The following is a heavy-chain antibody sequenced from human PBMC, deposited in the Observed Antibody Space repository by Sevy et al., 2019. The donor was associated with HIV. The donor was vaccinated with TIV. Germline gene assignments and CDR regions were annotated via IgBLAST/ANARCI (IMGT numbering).Heavy chain of an antibody. CDR1: GFTFSSYA. Sequence: GGSLRLSCAASGFTFSSYAMHWVRQAPGKGLEWVAVISYDGSNKYNGDSVKGCFTIARDKSKTTRYLQMNSLRAEDTAVYYCARDLPSGREVPDYYFYGMDDWGQGTMVTVSS. V-gene: IGHV3-30*04. J-gene: IGHJ6*02. CDR3: ARDLPSGREVPDYYFYGMDD. D-gene: IGHD2-2*01. CDR2: ISYDGSNK.